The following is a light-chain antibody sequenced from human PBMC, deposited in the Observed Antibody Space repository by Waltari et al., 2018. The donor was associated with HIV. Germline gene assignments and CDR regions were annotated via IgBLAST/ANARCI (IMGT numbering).Light chain of an antibody. V-gene: IGLV2-8*01. CDR2: EVT. CDR1: SSDGGAYNY. J-gene: IGLJ2*01. Sequence: QSALTQPPSASGSRGQSVTISCTGTSSDGGAYNYVSWYQQYPGMAPKLIIYEVTTRPSGDPYRFSGSNAGNTASLTVSGLQPEDEADFYCSSYAGSAVVFGGVTKLTVL. CDR3: SSYAGSAVV.